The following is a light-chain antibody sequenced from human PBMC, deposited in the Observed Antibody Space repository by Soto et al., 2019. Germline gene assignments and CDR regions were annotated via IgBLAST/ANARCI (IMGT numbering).Light chain of an antibody. CDR3: QTWGTGIVV. Sequence: QSVLTQSPSASASLGASVKLTCTLSSGHSSYAIAWHQQQPEKGPRYLMNLNIDGSHTKGDGIPDRFSGSSSGAERYLTISSLQSEDEADYYCQTWGTGIVVFGGGTQLTVL. V-gene: IGLV4-69*01. CDR1: SGHSSYA. J-gene: IGLJ2*01. CDR2: LNIDGSH.